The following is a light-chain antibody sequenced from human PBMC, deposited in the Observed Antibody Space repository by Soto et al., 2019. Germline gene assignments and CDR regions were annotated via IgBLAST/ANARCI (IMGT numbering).Light chain of an antibody. CDR3: CSYAGTYSFV. CDR2: DVY. CDR1: SSDVGAYNY. Sequence: QSLLTQPRSLSVSPGESVAISGTGTSSDVGAYNYVSWYQQLPGRAPKFMIYDVYKRPSGVPDRFSGSKSDNTASLTISGLQAEDEADYYCCSYAGTYSFVFGTGTKVTVL. V-gene: IGLV2-11*01. J-gene: IGLJ1*01.